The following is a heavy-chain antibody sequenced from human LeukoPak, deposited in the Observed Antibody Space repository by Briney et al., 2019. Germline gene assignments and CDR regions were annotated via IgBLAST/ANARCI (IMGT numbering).Heavy chain of an antibody. Sequence: SETLSLTCAVYGGSSSGYYWSWIRQPPGKGLEWIGVINHSGSTNQNPSLKSRVTISIDTSKNQFSLKLSSVTAADTAVYYCARGYGSGSYFVYWGQGTLVTVSS. CDR2: INHSGST. J-gene: IGHJ4*02. V-gene: IGHV4-34*01. D-gene: IGHD3-10*01. CDR3: ARGYGSGSYFVY. CDR1: GGSSSGYY.